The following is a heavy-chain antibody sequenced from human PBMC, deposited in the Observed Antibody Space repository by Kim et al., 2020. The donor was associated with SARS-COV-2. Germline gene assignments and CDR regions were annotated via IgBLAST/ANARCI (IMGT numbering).Heavy chain of an antibody. J-gene: IGHJ6*02. CDR1: GGSISSYY. Sequence: SETLSLTCTVSGGSISSYYWSWIRQPPGKGLEWIGYIYYSGSTNYNPSLKSRVTISVDTSKNQFSLKLSSVTAADTAVYYCARGGIAAAGPEGYYYGMDVWGQGTTVTVSS. D-gene: IGHD6-13*01. CDR3: ARGGIAAAGPEGYYYGMDV. CDR2: IYYSGST. V-gene: IGHV4-59*01.